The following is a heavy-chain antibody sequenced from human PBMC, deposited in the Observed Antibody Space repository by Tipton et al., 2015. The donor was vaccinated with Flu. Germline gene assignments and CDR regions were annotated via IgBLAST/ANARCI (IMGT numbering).Heavy chain of an antibody. V-gene: IGHV4-59*01. CDR1: GGSINNYY. J-gene: IGHJ4*02. CDR3: ARDSHTFSSGSGFDY. CDR2: IYYSGST. D-gene: IGHD3-10*01. Sequence: LRLSCTVSGGSINNYYWHWIRQSPGKGLEWIGYIYYSGSTNYHPSVKSRVTISLDTPKNQFSLNSRSVTAADTAIYYCARDSHTFSSGSGFDYWGQGRLVTVSS.